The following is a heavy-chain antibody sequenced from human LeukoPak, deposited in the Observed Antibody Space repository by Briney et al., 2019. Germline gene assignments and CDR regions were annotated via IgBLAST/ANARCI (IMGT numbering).Heavy chain of an antibody. CDR2: IIPILGIA. CDR3: ASFPEGLPYDSSGYNYFDY. J-gene: IGHJ4*02. D-gene: IGHD3-22*01. CDR1: GGTFSSYA. Sequence: SVKVSCKASGGTFSSYAISWVRQAPGQGLEWMGRIIPILGIANYAQKFQGRVTITADKSTSTAYMELSSLRSEDTAVYYCASFPEGLPYDSSGYNYFDYWGQGTLVTVSS. V-gene: IGHV1-69*04.